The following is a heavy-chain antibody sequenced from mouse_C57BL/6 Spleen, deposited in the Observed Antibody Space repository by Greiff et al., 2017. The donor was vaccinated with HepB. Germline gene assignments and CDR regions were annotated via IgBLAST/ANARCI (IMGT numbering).Heavy chain of an antibody. CDR3: AREGNRGVFDD. CDR2: IYHYNGVS. CDR1: GYSFTGYY. Sequence: EVQLQQSGPELVKPGASVKISCKASGYSFTGYYMHWVKQSHGNILDWIGYIYHYNGVSSYNQKFKGKATLTGDKSSSTAYMELRSLTSEESAVYYCAREGNRGVFDDWGQGTTLTVSS. V-gene: IGHV1-31*01. J-gene: IGHJ2*01. D-gene: IGHD2-1*01.